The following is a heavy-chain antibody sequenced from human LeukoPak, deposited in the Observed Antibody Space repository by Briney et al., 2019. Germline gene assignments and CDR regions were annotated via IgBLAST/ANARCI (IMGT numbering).Heavy chain of an antibody. Sequence: GGSPRLSCAASGITVNTNYMSWVRQAPGKGLEWVSNVFSDGRTFYADSVKGRFTISRDSSKNSIFLQMNSLRAEDTAVCYCARGDFDYWGQGTLVTVSS. V-gene: IGHV3-53*01. CDR3: ARGDFDY. CDR2: VFSDGRT. CDR1: GITVNTNY. J-gene: IGHJ4*02.